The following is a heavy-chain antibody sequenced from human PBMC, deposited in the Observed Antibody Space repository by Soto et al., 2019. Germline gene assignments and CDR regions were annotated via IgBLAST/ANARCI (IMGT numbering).Heavy chain of an antibody. CDR3: AASIFYYGMDV. J-gene: IGHJ6*02. Sequence: GESLKISCKGSGYTFTNYWIGRVRQMPGKGLEWMGIIYPGDSDTKYNPSLQGQVTISADKSITTTYLQWSSLKASDTAIYYCAASIFYYGMDVWGQGTTVTVSS. CDR2: IYPGDSDT. V-gene: IGHV5-51*01. CDR1: GYTFTNYW.